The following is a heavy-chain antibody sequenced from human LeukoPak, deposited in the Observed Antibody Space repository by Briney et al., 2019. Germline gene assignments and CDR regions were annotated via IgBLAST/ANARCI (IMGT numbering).Heavy chain of an antibody. J-gene: IGHJ4*02. CDR2: ISAYNGNT. CDR3: ARGFVDTAMVNPFDY. V-gene: IGHV1-18*01. Sequence: ASVKVSCKASGYTFTSYGISWVRQAPGQGLERMGWISAYNGNTNYAQKLQGRVTMTTDTSTSTAYMELRSLRSDDTAVYYCARGFVDTAMVNPFDYWGQGTLVTVSS. CDR1: GYTFTSYG. D-gene: IGHD5-18*01.